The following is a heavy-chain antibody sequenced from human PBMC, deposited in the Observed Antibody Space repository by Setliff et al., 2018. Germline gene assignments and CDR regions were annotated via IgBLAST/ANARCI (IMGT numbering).Heavy chain of an antibody. D-gene: IGHD2-21*02. CDR3: AKANAMVVTSHSYGMDV. CDR1: GFTFSGFG. V-gene: IGHV3-30*02. J-gene: IGHJ6*02. Sequence: GSLRLSCAASGFTFSGFGMHWVRQAPGKGLEWVAFIRYNGNNQYYSDSVKGRFTTSRDNSKNTLNLQMNGLRAEDTAVYYCAKANAMVVTSHSYGMDVWGQGTTVTGLL. CDR2: IRYNGNNQ.